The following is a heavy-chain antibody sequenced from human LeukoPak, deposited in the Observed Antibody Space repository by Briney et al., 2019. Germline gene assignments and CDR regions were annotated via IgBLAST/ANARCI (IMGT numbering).Heavy chain of an antibody. CDR1: GYTFTDYY. Sequence: AAVKVSCKASGYTFTDYYMYWVRQAPGQGLEWMGRINPNSGDTFYAQKFQGRVTMTRDTSISTAYTELSRLRSDDTAVYYCARVMKATVRTSNFDYWGQGTLVTVSS. V-gene: IGHV1-2*06. J-gene: IGHJ4*02. CDR2: INPNSGDT. D-gene: IGHD4-17*01. CDR3: ARVMKATVRTSNFDY.